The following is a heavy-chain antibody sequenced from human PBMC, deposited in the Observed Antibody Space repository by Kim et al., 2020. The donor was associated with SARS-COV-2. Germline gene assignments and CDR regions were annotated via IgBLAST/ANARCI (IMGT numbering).Heavy chain of an antibody. CDR1: GYPFSGFY. J-gene: IGHJ6*02. CDR2: ISPNNGAT. V-gene: IGHV1-2*02. Sequence: ASVKVSCKTSGYPFSGFYIHWVRQAPGQGLEWMGWISPNNGATKYAEASQGRVTMTRDTSINTAYLELSRVKSDDTAIYFCVRGSDYHGLDVWGQGTTVTVSS. CDR3: VRGSDYHGLDV.